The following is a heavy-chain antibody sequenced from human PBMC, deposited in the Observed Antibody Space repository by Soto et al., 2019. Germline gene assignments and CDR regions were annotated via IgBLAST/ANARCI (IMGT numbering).Heavy chain of an antibody. CDR3: ARGRLGYGSGRALDY. D-gene: IGHD3-10*01. CDR2: INPNSGGT. Sequence: EASVKVSCKASGYTFTGYYMHWVRQAPGQGLEWMGWINPNSGGTNYAQKFQGRVTMTRDTSISTAYMELSRLRSDDTAVYYCARGRLGYGSGRALDYWGQGTLVTVSS. J-gene: IGHJ4*02. CDR1: GYTFTGYY. V-gene: IGHV1-2*02.